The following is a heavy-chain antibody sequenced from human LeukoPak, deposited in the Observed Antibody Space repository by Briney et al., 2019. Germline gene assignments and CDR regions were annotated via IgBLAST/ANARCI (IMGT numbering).Heavy chain of an antibody. CDR3: ARAGQNNWFDP. CDR1: GFTFSDYY. Sequence: PGGSLRLSCAASGFTFSDYYMSWVRQAPGKGLEWVSFHSGSGEIIYYADSVKGRSTISRDNAKNSLYLQMNSLRAEDTAVYHCARAGQNNWFDPWGQGTLVTLSS. CDR2: HSGSGEII. V-gene: IGHV3-11*01. J-gene: IGHJ5*02.